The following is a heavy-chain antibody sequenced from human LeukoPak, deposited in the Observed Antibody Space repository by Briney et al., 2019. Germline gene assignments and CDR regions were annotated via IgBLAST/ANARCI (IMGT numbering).Heavy chain of an antibody. V-gene: IGHV4-34*01. CDR3: ARERFGFRGYSYGYRGNWFDP. D-gene: IGHD5-18*01. CDR2: INHSGST. J-gene: IGHJ5*02. CDR1: GGSFSGYY. Sequence: SETLSLTCAVYGGSFSGYYWSWIRQPPGKGLEWIGEINHSGSTNYNPSLKSRVTISVDTSKNQFSLKLSSVTAADTAVYYCARERFGFRGYSYGYRGNWFDPWGQGTLVTVSS.